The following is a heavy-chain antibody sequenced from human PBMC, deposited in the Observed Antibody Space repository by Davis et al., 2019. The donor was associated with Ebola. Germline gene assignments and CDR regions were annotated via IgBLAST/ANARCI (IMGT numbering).Heavy chain of an antibody. J-gene: IGHJ3*02. Sequence: PGGSLRLSCAASGFTFSTYSMNWVRQAPGKGLEWVSYISDGSRSRYYADSVRGRFTISRDDAKNSLYLQMNSLRDEDTAVYYCTRDPPWIQGVADAFDIWGQGTLVTVSS. D-gene: IGHD5-18*01. CDR3: TRDPPWIQGVADAFDI. CDR1: GFTFSTYS. CDR2: ISDGSRSR. V-gene: IGHV3-48*02.